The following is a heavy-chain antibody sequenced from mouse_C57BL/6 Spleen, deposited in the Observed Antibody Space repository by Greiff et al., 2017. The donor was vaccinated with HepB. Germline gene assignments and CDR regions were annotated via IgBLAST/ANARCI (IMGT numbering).Heavy chain of an antibody. J-gene: IGHJ2*01. V-gene: IGHV1-42*01. Sequence: EVQLQESGPELVKPGASVKISCKASGYSFTGYYMNWVKQSPEKSLEWIGEINTSTGGTTYNQKFKAKATLTVDKSSSTAYMQLKSLTSEDSAVYYCARSEVLRHPAFDYWGQGTTLTVSS. CDR3: ARSEVLRHPAFDY. CDR2: INTSTGGT. D-gene: IGHD1-1*01. CDR1: GYSFTGYY.